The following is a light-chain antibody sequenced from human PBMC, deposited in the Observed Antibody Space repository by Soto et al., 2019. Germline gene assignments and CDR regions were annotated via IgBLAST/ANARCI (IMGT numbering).Light chain of an antibody. CDR1: SRDIGNYNY. CDR2: EVT. V-gene: IGLV2-14*01. J-gene: IGLJ1*01. CDR3: SSYAGSSNV. Sequence: QSALTQPASVSGSPGQSITISCTGTSRDIGNYNYVSWYQHHPGKAPKLMIYEVTSRPSGVSDRFSGPKSGNTASLTVSGLQAEDEADYYCSSYAGSSNVFGTGTKVTVL.